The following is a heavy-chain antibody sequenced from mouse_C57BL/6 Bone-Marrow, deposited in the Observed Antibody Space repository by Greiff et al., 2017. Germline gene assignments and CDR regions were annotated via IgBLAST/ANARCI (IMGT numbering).Heavy chain of an antibody. J-gene: IGHJ1*03. D-gene: IGHD1-1*01. V-gene: IGHV14-3*01. Sequence: VQLQQPGAELVKPGASVKLSCKASGYTFTSYWMHWVKQRPEQGLEWIGRIDPANGNTKYAPKFQGKATITADTSSNTAYLQLSSLTSEDTAIYYCARIGSSKGYFDVWGTGTTVTVSS. CDR2: IDPANGNT. CDR1: GYTFTSYW. CDR3: ARIGSSKGYFDV.